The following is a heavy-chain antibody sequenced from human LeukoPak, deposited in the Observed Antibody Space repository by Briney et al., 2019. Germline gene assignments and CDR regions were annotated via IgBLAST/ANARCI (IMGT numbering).Heavy chain of an antibody. D-gene: IGHD3-22*01. CDR1: GYSFTSYW. J-gene: IGHJ5*02. V-gene: IGHV5-51*01. CDR2: IYPGDSDT. CDR3: ARWVYYYDSSGYTNWFDP. Sequence: NHGESLKISCKGSGYSFTSYWIGWVRQMPGKGLEWMGIIYPGDSDTRYSPSFQGQVTISADKSISTAYLQWSSLKASDTAMYYCARWVYYYDSSGYTNWFDPWGQGTLVTVSS.